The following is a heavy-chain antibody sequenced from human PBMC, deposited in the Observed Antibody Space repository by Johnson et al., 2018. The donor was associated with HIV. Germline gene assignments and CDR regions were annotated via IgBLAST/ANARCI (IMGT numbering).Heavy chain of an antibody. V-gene: IGHV3-7*01. D-gene: IGHD3-16*01. CDR1: GFTFSSYW. CDR3: VKDRGGRGIPAAFDI. Sequence: VQLVESGGGLVQPGGSLRLSCAASGFTFSSYWMSWVRQAPGKGLEWVANIKQDRGEEYYVDFATGRCTISRDNAKNFLFLQVNSLRDEDTAVYYCVKDRGGRGIPAAFDIWGQGTMVTVSS. CDR2: IKQDRGEE. J-gene: IGHJ3*02.